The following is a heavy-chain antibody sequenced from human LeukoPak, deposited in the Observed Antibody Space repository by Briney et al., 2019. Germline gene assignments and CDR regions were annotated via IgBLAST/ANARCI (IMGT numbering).Heavy chain of an antibody. CDR1: GFTFSSYE. J-gene: IGHJ5*02. CDR2: IIGSGSTT. V-gene: IGHV3-48*03. CDR3: VRDRGGAYSGDNLFDP. Sequence: PGGSLRLSCAASGFTFSSYEMNWVRQAPGKGLELLSYIIGSGSTTQYADSVRDRFTISRDNDKNAVYLQMNSLRADDTAIYYCVRDRGGAYSGDNLFDPWGQGTLVTVSS. D-gene: IGHD2-21*01.